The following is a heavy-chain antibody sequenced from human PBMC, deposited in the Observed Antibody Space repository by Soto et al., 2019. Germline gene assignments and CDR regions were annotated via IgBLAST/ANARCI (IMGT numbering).Heavy chain of an antibody. CDR3: AIDRTYYYGSGSYYNPSFDI. Sequence: GGSLRLSCAASGFTFSSYSMNWVRQAPGKGLEWVSYISSSSSTIYYADSVKGRLTISRDNAKISLYLQMNSLRDEDTAVYYCAIDRTYYYGSGSYYNPSFDIWGQGTMVT. CDR1: GFTFSSYS. J-gene: IGHJ3*02. V-gene: IGHV3-48*02. D-gene: IGHD3-10*01. CDR2: ISSSSSTI.